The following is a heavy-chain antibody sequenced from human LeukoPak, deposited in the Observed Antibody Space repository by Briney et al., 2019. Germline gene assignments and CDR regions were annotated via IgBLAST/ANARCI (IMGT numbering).Heavy chain of an antibody. CDR2: IRYDGSNK. D-gene: IGHD5-24*01. Sequence: GGSLRLSCAASGFTFSSYDMHWVRQAPGKGLEWVAFIRYDGSNKYYADSVKGRFTISRDNSKNTLYLQMNSLRGEDTAVYYCAKDEEMATITGYWGQGTLVTVSS. CDR1: GFTFSSYD. J-gene: IGHJ4*02. V-gene: IGHV3-30*02. CDR3: AKDEEMATITGY.